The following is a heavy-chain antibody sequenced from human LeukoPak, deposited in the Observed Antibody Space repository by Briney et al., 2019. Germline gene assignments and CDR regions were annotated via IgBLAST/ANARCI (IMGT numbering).Heavy chain of an antibody. D-gene: IGHD3-22*01. V-gene: IGHV4-34*01. J-gene: IGHJ4*02. CDR2: INHSGST. CDR3: ASPELTSGYYHGSFDY. CDR1: GGSFSGYY. Sequence: SETLSHTCAVYGGSFSGYYWSWIRQPPGKGLEWIGEINHSGSTNYNPSLKSRVTISVDTSKNQFSLKLSSVTAADTAVYYCASPELTSGYYHGSFDYWGQGTLVTVSS.